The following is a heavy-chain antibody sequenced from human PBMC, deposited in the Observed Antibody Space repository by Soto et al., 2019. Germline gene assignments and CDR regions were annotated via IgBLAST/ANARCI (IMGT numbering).Heavy chain of an antibody. V-gene: IGHV1-69*12. J-gene: IGHJ6*02. CDR3: ARRGYIGYDPFFDVCDYYYGMDV. Sequence: QVQLVQSGAEVKKPGSSVKVSCKASGGTFSSYAISWVRQAPGQGLEWMGGIIPIFGTANYAQKFQGRVTITGDESTSTANMELSSLISEDTAVYNCARRGYIGYDPFFDVCDYYYGMDVWGQGTTVTVSS. D-gene: IGHD5-12*01. CDR1: GGTFSSYA. CDR2: IIPIFGTA.